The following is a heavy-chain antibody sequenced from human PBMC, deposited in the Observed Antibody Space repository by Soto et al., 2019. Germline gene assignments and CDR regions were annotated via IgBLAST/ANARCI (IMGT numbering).Heavy chain of an antibody. J-gene: IGHJ5*02. CDR3: ARDPGSSRPWWFDP. CDR2: IIPILGIA. Sequence: GDSGKIYCKASAGSLSSYTISWVRQATGQGLEWMGRIIPILGIANYAQKFQGRVTITADKSTSTAYMELSSLRSEDTAVYYCARDPGSSRPWWFDPWGQGTLVTVSS. CDR1: AGSLSSYT. V-gene: IGHV1-69*04. D-gene: IGHD2-2*01.